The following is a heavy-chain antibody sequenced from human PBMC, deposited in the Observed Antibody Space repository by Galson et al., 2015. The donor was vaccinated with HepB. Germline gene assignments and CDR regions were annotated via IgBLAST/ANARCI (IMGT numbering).Heavy chain of an antibody. Sequence: SETLSLTCAAFGGSFSGSYWSWIRQPPGRGLEWIGEINDSGSTDYNPSLKSRATISVDTSKNQFSLRLSSVTAADTAVYYCARGLTIFGLGHYYYYGMDVWGQGTTVTVSS. CDR1: GGSFSGSY. CDR2: INDSGST. D-gene: IGHD3-3*01. V-gene: IGHV4-34*01. J-gene: IGHJ6*02. CDR3: ARGLTIFGLGHYYYYGMDV.